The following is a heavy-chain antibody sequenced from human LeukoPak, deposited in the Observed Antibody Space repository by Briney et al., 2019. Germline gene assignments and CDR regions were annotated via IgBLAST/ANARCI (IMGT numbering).Heavy chain of an antibody. CDR3: ARARSLPGGFDY. D-gene: IGHD2-2*01. V-gene: IGHV1-18*01. CDR1: GYTFTSYG. Sequence: GASVKVSCKASGYTFTSYGISWVRQAPRQGLEWMGWISAYNGNTNYAQKLQGRDTMTTDTSTSTAYMELRSLRSDATAVYYCARARSLPGGFDYWGQGTLVTVSS. J-gene: IGHJ4*02. CDR2: ISAYNGNT.